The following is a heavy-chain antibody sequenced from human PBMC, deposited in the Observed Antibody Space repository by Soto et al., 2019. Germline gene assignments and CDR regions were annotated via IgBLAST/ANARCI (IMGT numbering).Heavy chain of an antibody. CDR3: ARVGPGYYDSSGYYCDY. Sequence: SETLSVTCAVYCGSFSGYYWSWIRQPPGKGLEWIGEINHSGSTNYNPSLKSRVTISVDTSKNQFSLKLSSVTAADTAVYYCARVGPGYYDSSGYYCDYWGQGTLVTVSS. CDR1: CGSFSGYY. D-gene: IGHD3-22*01. J-gene: IGHJ4*02. CDR2: INHSGST. V-gene: IGHV4-34*01.